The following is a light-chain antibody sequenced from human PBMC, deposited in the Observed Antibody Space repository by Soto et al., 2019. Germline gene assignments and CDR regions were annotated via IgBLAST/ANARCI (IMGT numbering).Light chain of an antibody. J-gene: IGLJ1*01. V-gene: IGLV2-23*02. Sequence: QSVLSQPASVSGSPGQSITISCTGTSSDVGGFEYVSWYQHQPGKAPKLIIYDVTKRPSGVSNRFSGSKSGNTASLTISGLQTEDEADYYCCLYVGGRTYVFGTGTKVTVL. CDR1: SSDVGGFEY. CDR2: DVT. CDR3: CLYVGGRTYV.